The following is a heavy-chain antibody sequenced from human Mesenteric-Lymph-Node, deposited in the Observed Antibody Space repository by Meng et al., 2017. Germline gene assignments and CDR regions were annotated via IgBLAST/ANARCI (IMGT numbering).Heavy chain of an antibody. V-gene: IGHV3-21*04. D-gene: IGHD3-22*01. CDR1: GFTFSSYS. CDR3: AKDKAHYYDSSGYYSYPDY. Sequence: GESLKISCAASGFTFSSYSMNWVRQAPGKGLEWVSSISSSSSYIYYADSVKGRFTISRDNAKNSLYLQMNSLRAEDTALYYCAKDKAHYYDSSGYYSYPDYWGQGTLVTVSS. CDR2: ISSSSSYI. J-gene: IGHJ4*02.